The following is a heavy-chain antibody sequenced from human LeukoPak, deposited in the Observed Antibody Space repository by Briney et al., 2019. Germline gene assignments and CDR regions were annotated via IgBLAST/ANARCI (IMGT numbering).Heavy chain of an antibody. CDR2: IYYSGST. CDR3: AELITSSWYNPKWFDP. Sequence: SETLSLTCTVSGGSISSSSYYWGWIRQPPGKGLEWIGSIYYSGSTYYNPSLKSRVTISVDTSKNQFSLKLSSVTAADTAVYYCAELITSSWYNPKWFDPWGQGTLVTVSS. CDR1: GGSISSSSYY. D-gene: IGHD6-13*01. J-gene: IGHJ5*02. V-gene: IGHV4-39*07.